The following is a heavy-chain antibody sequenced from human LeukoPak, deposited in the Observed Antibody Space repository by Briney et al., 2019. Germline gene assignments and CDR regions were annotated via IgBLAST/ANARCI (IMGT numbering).Heavy chain of an antibody. CDR3: AKGGVQRFLPWFGGHFDY. J-gene: IGHJ4*02. CDR2: IIGGGGNT. CDR1: GFTFSDYG. V-gene: IGHV3-23*01. D-gene: IGHD3-10*01. Sequence: PGGALRLACAASGFTFSDYGMGWVRQAPGKGREWVSAIIGGGGNTYYADPVKGRFTISRDNSKNTLYLQMNSLRAEDTAVYYCAKGGVQRFLPWFGGHFDYWGQGTLVTVS.